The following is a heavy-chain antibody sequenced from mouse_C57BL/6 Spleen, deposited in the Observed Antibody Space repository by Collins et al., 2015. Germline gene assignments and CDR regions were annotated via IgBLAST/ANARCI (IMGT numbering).Heavy chain of an antibody. CDR3: ASGNYFDY. D-gene: IGHD1-1*02. CDR1: GIPSQPYG. J-gene: IGHJ2*01. CDR2: INTYSGVP. Sequence: QIQLVQSGPELRSLERQSRSPARLLGIPSQPYGMSWVKQAPGKGLKWMGWINTYSGVPTYADDFKGRFAFSLETSASTAYLQINNLKNEDTATYFCASGNYFDYWGQGTTLTVSS. V-gene: IGHV9-3*01.